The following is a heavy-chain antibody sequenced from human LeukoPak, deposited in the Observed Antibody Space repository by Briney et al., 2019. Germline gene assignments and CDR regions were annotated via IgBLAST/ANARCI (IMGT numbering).Heavy chain of an antibody. Sequence: ASVKVSCKASGYTFTSYGISWVRQAPGQGLEWMGWISAYNGNTNYAQKLQGRVTMTTDTSTSTAYMELRSLRSDDTAVYYCARDRRTTPWVWFDSWGQGTLVTVSS. D-gene: IGHD2/OR15-2a*01. CDR3: ARDRRTTPWVWFDS. V-gene: IGHV1-18*01. CDR1: GYTFTSYG. CDR2: ISAYNGNT. J-gene: IGHJ5*01.